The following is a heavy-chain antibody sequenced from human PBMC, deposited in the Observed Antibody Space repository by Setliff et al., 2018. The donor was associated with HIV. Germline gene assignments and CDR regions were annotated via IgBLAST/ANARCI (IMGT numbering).Heavy chain of an antibody. CDR2: IYHSGTT. CDR3: ARDPRGWLGWGGYFDY. V-gene: IGHV4-4*02. D-gene: IGHD6-19*01. CDR1: GGSINTNNW. Sequence: KPSETLSLTCAVSGGSINTNNWWSWVRQPPGKGLEWIGEIYHSGTTNYKSLLKSRVTISVDKSKNQFSLKLSSVTAADTAIYYCARDPRGWLGWGGYFDYWGQGTLVTVPQ. J-gene: IGHJ4*02.